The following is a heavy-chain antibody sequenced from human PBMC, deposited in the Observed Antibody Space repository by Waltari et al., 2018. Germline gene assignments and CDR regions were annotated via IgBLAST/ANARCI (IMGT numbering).Heavy chain of an antibody. CDR2: IIPILGIA. D-gene: IGHD2-15*01. V-gene: IGHV1-69*08. J-gene: IGHJ5*02. CDR1: GGTFSSDT. Sequence: QVQLVQSGAEVKKPGSSVKVSCKAPGGTFSSDTISWVRPAPGQGLEWMGRIIPILGIANYAQKFQGRVTITADKSTSTAYMELSSLRSEDTAVYYCARDPEMYDCSGGSCYSSEGDWFDPWGQGTL. CDR3: ARDPEMYDCSGGSCYSSEGDWFDP.